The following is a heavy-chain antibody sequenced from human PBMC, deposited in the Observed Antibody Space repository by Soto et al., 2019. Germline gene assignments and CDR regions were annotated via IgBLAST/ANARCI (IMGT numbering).Heavy chain of an antibody. D-gene: IGHD2-2*02. V-gene: IGHV4-34*01. J-gene: IGHJ4*02. CDR2: INHSGST. CDR3: ARGDIVVVPAALRGDYFDY. Sequence: QVQLQQWGAGLLKPSETLSLTCAVYGGSFSGYYWSWIRQPPGKGLEWIGEINHSGSTNYNPSLRSRVTISVDTSKNQFSLKLLSVPAADKAVYYCARGDIVVVPAALRGDYFDYLGQGTLVTVSS. CDR1: GGSFSGYY.